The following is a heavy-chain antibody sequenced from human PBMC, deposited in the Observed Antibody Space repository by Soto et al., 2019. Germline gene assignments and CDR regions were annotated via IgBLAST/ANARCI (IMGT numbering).Heavy chain of an antibody. CDR2: INPNSGGT. D-gene: IGHD3-22*01. Sequence: GASVKVSCKASGYTFTGYYMHWVRQAPGQGLEWMGWINPNSGGTNYAQKFQGRVTMTRDTSISTAYMELSRLRSDDTAVYYCARLTPHYYDSSGIWGQGTLVTVSS. V-gene: IGHV1-2*02. J-gene: IGHJ4*02. CDR3: ARLTPHYYDSSGI. CDR1: GYTFTGYY.